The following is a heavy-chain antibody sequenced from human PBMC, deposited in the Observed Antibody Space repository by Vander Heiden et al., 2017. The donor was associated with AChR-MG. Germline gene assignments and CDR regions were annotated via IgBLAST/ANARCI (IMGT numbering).Heavy chain of an antibody. D-gene: IGHD6-13*01. Sequence: QVQLQESGPGLVKPSETLSLTCAVSGSSISSGYYWCWIRQPPGKGLGWIGSIYHSGSTYYNPSLKSRVTISVDTSKNQFSLKLSSVTAADTAVYYCARDKISRAAAVTGWFDPWGQGTLVTVSS. CDR2: IYHSGST. CDR1: GSSISSGYY. CDR3: ARDKISRAAAVTGWFDP. V-gene: IGHV4-38-2*02. J-gene: IGHJ5*02.